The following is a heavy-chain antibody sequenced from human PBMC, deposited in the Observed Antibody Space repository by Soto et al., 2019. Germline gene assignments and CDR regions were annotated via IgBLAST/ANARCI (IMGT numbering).Heavy chain of an antibody. CDR2: INHMGST. CDR1: GGSFSGYY. Sequence: QVQLQQWGAGLLKPSETLSLTCAVYGGSFSGYYWTWIRQTPGTGLEWTGEINHMGSTNYNPSLKSRVTISVDTSKNHFSLKLTSVTAADTAVYYCARDKFTGLFDYWGQGTLVTVSS. V-gene: IGHV4-34*01. CDR3: ARDKFTGLFDY. D-gene: IGHD2-8*02. J-gene: IGHJ4*02.